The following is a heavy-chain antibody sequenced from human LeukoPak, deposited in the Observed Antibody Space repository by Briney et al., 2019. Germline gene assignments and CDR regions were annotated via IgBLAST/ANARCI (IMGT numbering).Heavy chain of an antibody. CDR2: ISYDGSNK. D-gene: IGHD3-10*01. CDR1: GFTFSSYA. CDR3: ARDPPSDYYGSGSFTNDAFDI. V-gene: IGHV3-30-3*01. Sequence: GRSLRLSCAASGFTFSSYAMHWVRQAPGKGLEWVAVISYDGSNKYYADSVKGRFTISRDNSKNTLYLQMNSLRAEDTAVYYCARDPPSDYYGSGSFTNDAFDIWGQGTMVTVSS. J-gene: IGHJ3*02.